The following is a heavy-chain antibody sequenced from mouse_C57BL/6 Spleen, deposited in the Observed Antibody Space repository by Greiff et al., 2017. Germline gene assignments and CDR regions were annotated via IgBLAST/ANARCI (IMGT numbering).Heavy chain of an antibody. CDR1: GYAFSSSW. CDR2: IYPGDGDT. V-gene: IGHV1-82*01. CDR3: ARLGRYAMDY. Sequence: VKLQESGPELVKPGASVKISCKASGYAFSSSWMNWVKQRPGKGLEWIGRIYPGDGDTNYNGKFKGKATLTADKSSSTAYMQLSSLTSEDSAVYFCARLGRYAMDYWGQGTSVTVSS. J-gene: IGHJ4*01. D-gene: IGHD4-1*01.